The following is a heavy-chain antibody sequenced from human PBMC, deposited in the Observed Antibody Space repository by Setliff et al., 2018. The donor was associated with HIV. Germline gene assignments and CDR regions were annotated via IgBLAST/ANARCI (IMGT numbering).Heavy chain of an antibody. CDR3: VRAEYSSSSDWFAP. D-gene: IGHD6-6*01. CDR1: GGSISSEGYY. V-gene: IGHV4-31*03. Sequence: SETLSLTCTVSGGSISSEGYYWSWIRQHPGKGLEWIGYIYYSGNTYYSPSLKSRLTISVDTSKNQFSLKLRSVTAADTAVYHCVRAEYSSSSDWFAPWGQGALVTVSS. CDR2: IYYSGNT. J-gene: IGHJ5*02.